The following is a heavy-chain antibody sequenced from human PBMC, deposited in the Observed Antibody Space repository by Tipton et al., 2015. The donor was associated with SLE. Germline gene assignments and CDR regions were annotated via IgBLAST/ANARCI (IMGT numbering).Heavy chain of an antibody. D-gene: IGHD6-19*01. J-gene: IGHJ4*02. CDR2: IYTSGST. CDR1: GGSISSGSYY. V-gene: IGHV4-61*02. Sequence: TLSLTCTVSGGSISSGSYYWNWIRQPAGKGLEWVGRIYTSGSTNYNPSLKSRLTMSVDPSRNQFSLNLSSVTDADTAIYYCARHAGGWYLDYWGRGTLVTVSS. CDR3: ARHAGGWYLDY.